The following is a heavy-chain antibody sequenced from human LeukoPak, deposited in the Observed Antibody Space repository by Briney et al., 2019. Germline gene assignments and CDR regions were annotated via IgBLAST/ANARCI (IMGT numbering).Heavy chain of an antibody. D-gene: IGHD1-1*01. Sequence: SQALSLTCALSGDSVSSNSAAWNWIRQSPSRGLEWLGRTYYRSKWYNDYAVSVKSRITINPDTSKNQFSLQLNSATPEDTAVYYCARGPLDWNDRSHYYYYGMDVWGQGTTVTVPS. J-gene: IGHJ6*02. CDR1: GDSVSSNSAA. CDR3: ARGPLDWNDRSHYYYYGMDV. CDR2: TYYRSKWYN. V-gene: IGHV6-1*01.